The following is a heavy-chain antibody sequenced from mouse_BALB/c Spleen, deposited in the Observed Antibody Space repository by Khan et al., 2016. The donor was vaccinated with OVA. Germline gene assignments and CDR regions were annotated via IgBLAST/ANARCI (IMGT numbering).Heavy chain of an antibody. V-gene: IGHV1S137*01. CDR3: ARDDGYSLFAY. Sequence: VQLQESGPELVRPGVSVKISCKGFDYTFTDYPLHWLQQSHAKSPEWIGAVGTYYGFSYYNPEFKGMAMMTVDKSSSAAYLELARLTSEDSAIYYCARDDGYSLFAYWGQGALVTVSA. J-gene: IGHJ3*01. CDR2: VGTYYGFS. CDR1: DYTFTDYP. D-gene: IGHD2-3*01.